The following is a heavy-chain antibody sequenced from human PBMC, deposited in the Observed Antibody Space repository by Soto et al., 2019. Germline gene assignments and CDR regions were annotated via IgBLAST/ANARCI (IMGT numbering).Heavy chain of an antibody. CDR2: MYNTGTI. Sequence: PSETLSLTCPVSGGTISRYYWSWIRQPPGEGLEWIGYMYNTGTITYKPSLQSRAAISLDTSKNQFSLKLTSATATDTAVYYCVRMKTGGSRPIDHWGQGTLVTVSS. CDR1: GGTISRYY. V-gene: IGHV4-59*08. D-gene: IGHD2-15*01. CDR3: VRMKTGGSRPIDH. J-gene: IGHJ4*02.